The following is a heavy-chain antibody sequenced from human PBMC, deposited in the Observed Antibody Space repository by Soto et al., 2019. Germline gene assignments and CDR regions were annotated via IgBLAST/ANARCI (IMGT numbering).Heavy chain of an antibody. CDR3: ARDRHAGYCSGGSCSYYYYYGMDV. J-gene: IGHJ6*02. CDR1: GGTFSSYA. V-gene: IGHV1-69*13. CDR2: IIPIFGTA. D-gene: IGHD2-15*01. Sequence: SVKVSCKASGGTFSSYAISWVRQAPGQGLEWMGGIIPIFGTANYAQKFQGRVTVTADESTSTAYMELSSLRSEDTAVYYCARDRHAGYCSGGSCSYYYYYGMDVWGQGTTVTVS.